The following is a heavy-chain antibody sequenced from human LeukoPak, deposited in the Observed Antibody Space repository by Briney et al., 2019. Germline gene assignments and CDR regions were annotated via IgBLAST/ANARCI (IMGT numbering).Heavy chain of an antibody. CDR2: ISWNSGSI. CDR3: AKDAYSSGWYEDAFDI. Sequence: GGSLRLSCAASGLTFDDYAKHWVRQAPGKGLDWVSGISWNSGSIGYADSVKGRFTISRDNAKNSLYLQMNSLRAEDTALYYCAKDAYSSGWYEDAFDIWGQGTMVTVSS. D-gene: IGHD6-19*01. J-gene: IGHJ3*02. CDR1: GLTFDDYA. V-gene: IGHV3-9*01.